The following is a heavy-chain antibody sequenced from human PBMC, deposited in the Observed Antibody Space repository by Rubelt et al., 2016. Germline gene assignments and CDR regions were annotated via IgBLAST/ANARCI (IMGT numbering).Heavy chain of an antibody. CDR2: ISAYNGNT. CDR1: GYTFTSYG. D-gene: IGHD6-6*01. J-gene: IGHJ5*02. CDR3: ARSSIAARRSYMLGWFDP. Sequence: GAEVKKPGASVKVSCKASGYTFTSYGISWVRQAPGQGLEWMGWISAYNGNTNYAQKLQGRVTMTTDTSTSTAYMELRSLRSDDTAVYYCARSSIAARRSYMLGWFDPWGQGTLVTVSS. V-gene: IGHV1-18*01.